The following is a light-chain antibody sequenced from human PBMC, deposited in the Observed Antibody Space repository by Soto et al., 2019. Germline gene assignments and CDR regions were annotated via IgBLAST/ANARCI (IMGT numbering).Light chain of an antibody. V-gene: IGLV1-44*01. CDR1: SSNIGSNT. Sequence: QPVVTQPPSASGTPGQRVTISCSGSSSNIGSNTVNWYQQLPGTAPKLLIYSNNQRPSGVPDRFSGSKSGTSASLAISGLQSEDEADYYCAAWDDSLNGSVVFGGGTKLTVL. CDR2: SNN. CDR3: AAWDDSLNGSVV. J-gene: IGLJ2*01.